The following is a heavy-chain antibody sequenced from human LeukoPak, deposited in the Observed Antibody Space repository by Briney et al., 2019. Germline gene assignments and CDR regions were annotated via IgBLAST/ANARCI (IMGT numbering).Heavy chain of an antibody. V-gene: IGHV1-8*01. J-gene: IGHJ3*02. CDR1: GYTFTSYV. CDR3: ARDRSFGILEWLPPMPHDAFDI. Sequence: GSVKVFWKAFGYTFTSYVINWVGQAAGEGLEGVGCMKSNSGSYGYAQKFQGRVTMTRNTSISTAYMELSSLRSDDTAVYYCARDRSFGILEWLPPMPHDAFDIWGQGTMVTVSS. D-gene: IGHD3-3*01. CDR2: MKSNSGSY.